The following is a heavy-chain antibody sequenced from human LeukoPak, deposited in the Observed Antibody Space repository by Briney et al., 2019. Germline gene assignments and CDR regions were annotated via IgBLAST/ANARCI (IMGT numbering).Heavy chain of an antibody. CDR1: GGSFSGYY. V-gene: IGHV4-34*01. CDR3: ARGLTSVRGYSYGNPFDY. CDR2: INHSGST. J-gene: IGHJ4*02. Sequence: SETLSLTRAVYGGSFSGYYWSWIRQPPGKGLEWIGEINHSGSTNYNPSLKSRVTISVDTSKNQFSLKLSSVTAADTAVYYCARGLTSVRGYSYGNPFDYWGQGTLVTVSS. D-gene: IGHD5-18*01.